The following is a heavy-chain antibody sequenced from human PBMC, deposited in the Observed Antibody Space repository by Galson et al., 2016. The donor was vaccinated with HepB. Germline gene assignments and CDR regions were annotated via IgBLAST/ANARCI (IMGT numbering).Heavy chain of an antibody. V-gene: IGHV4-39*01. CDR1: GGSIYSSGYY. J-gene: IGHJ4*02. CDR3: ARHSGAARPWWY. Sequence: SETLSLTCTVSGGSIYSSGYYWGWLRQPPGKGLEWIGTIDYSGSTFFNPSLKSRVTISVATSKTQFSLKLTSVTAADTAVYYCARHSGAARPWWYWGQGTLVTVSS. D-gene: IGHD2-8*02. CDR2: IDYSGST.